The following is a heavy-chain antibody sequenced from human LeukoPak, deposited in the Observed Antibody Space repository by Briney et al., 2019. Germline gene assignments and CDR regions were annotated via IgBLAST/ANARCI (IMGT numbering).Heavy chain of an antibody. J-gene: IGHJ4*02. D-gene: IGHD1-26*01. CDR3: ARGRVGATNYFDY. V-gene: IGHV3-7*03. CDR1: GFTFSSYW. CDR2: IKQDGSEK. Sequence: PGGSLRLSCGASGFTFSSYWMSWVRQAPGKGLEWVANIKQDGSEKYYVDSVKGRFTISRDNAKNSLYLQMNSLRAEDTAVYYCARGRVGATNYFDYWGQGTLVTVSS.